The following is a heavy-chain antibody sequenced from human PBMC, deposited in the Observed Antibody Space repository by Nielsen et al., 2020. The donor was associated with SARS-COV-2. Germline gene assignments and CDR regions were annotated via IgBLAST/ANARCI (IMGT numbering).Heavy chain of an antibody. CDR1: GFTFSSSW. D-gene: IGHD4-23*01. CDR3: TTTMTTVVTPLSY. CDR2: IKSKTDGGTT. V-gene: IGHV3-15*01. J-gene: IGHJ4*02. Sequence: GGSLRLSCAASGFTFSSSWMSWVRQAPGKGLEWVGRIKSKTDGGTTDYAAPVKGRFTISRDDSKNTLYLQMNSLKTEDTAVYYCTTTMTTVVTPLSYWGQGTLVTVSS.